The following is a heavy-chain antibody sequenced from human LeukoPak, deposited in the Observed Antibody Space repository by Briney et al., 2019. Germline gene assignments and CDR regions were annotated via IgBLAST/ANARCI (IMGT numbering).Heavy chain of an antibody. CDR2: ISAYNGNT. Sequence: EASVKVSCKASGYTFTSYGISWVRQAPGQGLEWMGWISAYNGNTNYAQKLQGRVTMTTDTSTSTAYMELRSLRSDDTAVYYCARVHCGGDSSSFLVSSYFDPWGQGTLVTVSS. D-gene: IGHD2-21*02. CDR1: GYTFTSYG. V-gene: IGHV1-18*01. J-gene: IGHJ5*02. CDR3: ARVHCGGDSSSFLVSSYFDP.